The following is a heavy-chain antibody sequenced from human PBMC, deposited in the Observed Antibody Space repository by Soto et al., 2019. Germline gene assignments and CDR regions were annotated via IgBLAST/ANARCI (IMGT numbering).Heavy chain of an antibody. CDR1: GDSVTRSNW. V-gene: IGHV4-4*02. J-gene: IGHJ6*02. CDR2: IYHSGNT. CDR3: ASSGWSEDFYYYYGMDV. D-gene: IGHD6-19*01. Sequence: SETLSLTCTVSGDSVTRSNWWSWVRQSPGKGLEGIGEIYHSGNTKYNPSLKSRVTISVDKSKNQFSLHLTSVTAADTAVYYCASSGWSEDFYYYYGMDVWGQGTTVTVS.